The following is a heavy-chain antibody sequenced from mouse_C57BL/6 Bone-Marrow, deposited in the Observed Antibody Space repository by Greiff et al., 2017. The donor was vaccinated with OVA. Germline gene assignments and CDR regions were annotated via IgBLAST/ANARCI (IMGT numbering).Heavy chain of an antibody. D-gene: IGHD1-1*01. Sequence: DVMLVESGGGLVQPGGSLKLSCAASGFTFSDYYMYWVRQTPEKRLEWVAYISNGGGSTYYPDTVKGRFTISRDNAKNTLYLQMSRLKSEDTAMYYCARPLYYEGFAYWGQGTLVTVSA. V-gene: IGHV5-12*01. J-gene: IGHJ3*01. CDR1: GFTFSDYY. CDR2: ISNGGGST. CDR3: ARPLYYEGFAY.